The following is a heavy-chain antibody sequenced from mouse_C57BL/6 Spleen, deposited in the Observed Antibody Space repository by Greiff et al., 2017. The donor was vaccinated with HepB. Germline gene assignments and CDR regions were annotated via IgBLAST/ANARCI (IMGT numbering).Heavy chain of an antibody. D-gene: IGHD1-1*01. V-gene: IGHV14-1*01. CDR3: TTRRTVEDAMDY. Sequence: EVKLQESGAELVRPGASVKLSCTASGFNIKDYYMHWVKQRPEQGLEWIGRIDPEDGDTEYAPKFQGKATMTADTSSNTAYLQLSSLTSEDTAVYYCTTRRTVEDAMDYWGQGTSVTVSS. CDR2: IDPEDGDT. J-gene: IGHJ4*01. CDR1: GFNIKDYY.